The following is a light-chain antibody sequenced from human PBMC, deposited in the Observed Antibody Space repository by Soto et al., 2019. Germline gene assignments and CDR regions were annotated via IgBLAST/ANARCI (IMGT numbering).Light chain of an antibody. CDR3: QQSNDWPLT. J-gene: IGKJ4*01. CDR2: GAS. Sequence: EIVMTQSPATLSVSPGESATLSCRASQSAGSNLAWYQQKPGQAPRLLIYGASTRATGIPARFSGSGSGTDFTLTISSLQSEDFGVYYCQQSNDWPLTFGGGTK. CDR1: QSAGSN. V-gene: IGKV3-15*01.